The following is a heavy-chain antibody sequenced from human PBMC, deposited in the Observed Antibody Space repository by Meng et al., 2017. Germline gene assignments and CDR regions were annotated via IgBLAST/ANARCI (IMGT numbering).Heavy chain of an antibody. CDR2: IFQSGTT. CDR1: GGSVSSGGYS. J-gene: IGHJ4*02. CDR3: ARGYGGLDY. Sequence: QLQLQESGSGLVKPSQTLSLTCAVSGGSVSSGGYSWNWIRQPPGKGLEWIGYIFQSGTTYYNPSLESRVTISIDTSKNQFSLKVTSATAADTAVYYCARGYGGLDYWGQGTLVTVSS. V-gene: IGHV4-30-2*01. D-gene: IGHD3-10*01.